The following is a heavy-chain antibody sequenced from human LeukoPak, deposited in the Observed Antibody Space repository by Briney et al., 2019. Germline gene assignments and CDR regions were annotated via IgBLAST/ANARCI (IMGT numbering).Heavy chain of an antibody. Sequence: ASVNVSCKASGYTFTSYYMHWVRQAPGQGLEWMGIINPSGGSTSYAQKFQGRVTMTRDTSTSTVYMELSSLRSEDTAVYYCARVVAATGIDYWGQGTLVTVSS. CDR2: INPSGGST. CDR1: GYTFTSYY. J-gene: IGHJ4*02. V-gene: IGHV1-46*01. CDR3: ARVVAATGIDY. D-gene: IGHD2-15*01.